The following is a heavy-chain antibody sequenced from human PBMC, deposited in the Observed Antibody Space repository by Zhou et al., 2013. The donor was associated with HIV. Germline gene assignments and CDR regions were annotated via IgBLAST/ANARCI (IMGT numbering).Heavy chain of an antibody. J-gene: IGHJ1*01. Sequence: QVQLVQSGAEVKKPGASVKVSCKASGYTFSNYDINWVRQATGQGLEWMGWMNPNSGNTGYAQKFQGRVTITRNTSISTAYMEVSSLRSEDTAVYYCARPSSSGWYRDFQHWGQGTLVHRLL. CDR2: MNPNSGNT. D-gene: IGHD6-19*01. CDR1: GYTFSNYD. V-gene: IGHV1-8*03. CDR3: ARPSSSGWYRDFQH.